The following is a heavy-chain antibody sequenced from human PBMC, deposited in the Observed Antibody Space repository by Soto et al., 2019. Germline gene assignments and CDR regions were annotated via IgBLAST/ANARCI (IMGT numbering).Heavy chain of an antibody. J-gene: IGHJ5*02. V-gene: IGHV4-30-4*01. CDR3: VRSPSTYYYDTSGCYYNWFDP. CDR2: IYYRGNT. D-gene: IGHD3-22*01. Sequence: PSETLSLTCTVSGGSINSGDYYWSWIRQPPGKGLEWIGYIYYRGNTYYNPSLKSRVTISIDTSKNHFSLKLSSVTAADTAVYYCVRSPSTYYYDTSGCYYNWFDPWGQGTLVTVSS. CDR1: GGSINSGDYY.